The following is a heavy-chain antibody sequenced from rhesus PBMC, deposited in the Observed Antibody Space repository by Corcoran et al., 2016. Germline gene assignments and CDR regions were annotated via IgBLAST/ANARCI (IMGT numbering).Heavy chain of an antibody. CDR3: ARVHGGTYDY. CDR2: IYWDDDK. J-gene: IGHJ4*01. D-gene: IGHD1-1*01. CDR1: GFSLSTSAMG. V-gene: IGHV2S1*01. Sequence: QVTLKESGPALVNPTQTLPLTCTFSGFSLSTSAMGVGWIRQPPGKALEWLASIYWDDDKYYNTSLKNRLTISKDTSRNQVVLRMTNMDPVDTATYYCARVHGGTYDYWGQGVLVTVSS.